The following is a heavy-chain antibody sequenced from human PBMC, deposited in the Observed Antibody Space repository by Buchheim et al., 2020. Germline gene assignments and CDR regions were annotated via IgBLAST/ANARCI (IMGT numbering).Heavy chain of an antibody. D-gene: IGHD4-17*01. CDR3: ARDRGAHDFGPIDY. CDR2: VYYPGRA. CDR1: GVSINTGTFY. Sequence: QVQLQESGPGLVKPSQTLSLTCTVSGVSINTGTFYWSWIRQHPGKGLEWIGYVYYPGRAYSNPSFKSRVSMSVDTSPNQFSLNLASVTAADTAVYYCARDRGAHDFGPIDYWGQGAL. J-gene: IGHJ4*02. V-gene: IGHV4-31*03.